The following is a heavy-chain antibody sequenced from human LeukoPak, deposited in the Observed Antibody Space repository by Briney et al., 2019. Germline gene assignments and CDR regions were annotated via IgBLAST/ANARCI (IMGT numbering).Heavy chain of an antibody. D-gene: IGHD3-3*01. V-gene: IGHV3-23*01. CDR3: AKDLEDYDFWSGYSTPFDY. Sequence: GGSLRLSCAASGFTFSSYAMSWVRQAPGKGLEWVSAISSSGAGTYYADSVKGRFTISRDNSKNTLYLQMHSLRAEDTAVYYCAKDLEDYDFWSGYSTPFDYWGQGTLVTVSS. CDR2: ISSSGAGT. CDR1: GFTFSSYA. J-gene: IGHJ4*02.